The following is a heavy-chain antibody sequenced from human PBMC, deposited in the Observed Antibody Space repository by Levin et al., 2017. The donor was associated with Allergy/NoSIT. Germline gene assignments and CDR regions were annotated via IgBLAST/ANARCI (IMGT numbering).Heavy chain of an antibody. Sequence: GGSLRLSCAASGFTVSSNYMSWVRQAPGKGLEWVSVIYSGGSTYYADSVKGRFTISRDNSKNTLYLQMNSLRAEDTAVYYCARDWSSSDYGDYEGPETFDIWGQGTMVTVSS. V-gene: IGHV3-66*01. D-gene: IGHD4-17*01. CDR1: GFTVSSNY. J-gene: IGHJ3*02. CDR2: IYSGGST. CDR3: ARDWSSSDYGDYEGPETFDI.